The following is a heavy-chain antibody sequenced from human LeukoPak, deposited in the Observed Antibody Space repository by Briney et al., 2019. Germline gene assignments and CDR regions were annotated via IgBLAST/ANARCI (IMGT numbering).Heavy chain of an antibody. CDR1: GYTFTSYA. V-gene: IGHV1-3*01. Sequence: ASVKVSCKASGYTFTSYAMHWVRQAPGQRLEWMGWINAGNGNTKYSQKFRGRVTITRDTSASTAYMELSSLRSEDTAVYYCARGIDCSGGSCYRYYYYGMDVWGQGTTVTVSS. D-gene: IGHD2-15*01. CDR2: INAGNGNT. CDR3: ARGIDCSGGSCYRYYYYGMDV. J-gene: IGHJ6*02.